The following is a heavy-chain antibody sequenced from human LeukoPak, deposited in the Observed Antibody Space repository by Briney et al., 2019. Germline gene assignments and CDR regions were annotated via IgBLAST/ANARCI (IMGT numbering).Heavy chain of an antibody. V-gene: IGHV4-61*01. J-gene: IGHJ4*02. D-gene: IGHD5-12*01. Sequence: PSETLSLTCTVSGGSVSSGSYYWSWIRQPPGKGLEWIGHIYYSGSTNYNPSLKSRVTISVDTSKNQFSLKLSSVTAADTAVYYCARGLGYDPMGYWGQGTLVTVSS. CDR1: GGSVSSGSYY. CDR2: IYYSGST. CDR3: ARGLGYDPMGY.